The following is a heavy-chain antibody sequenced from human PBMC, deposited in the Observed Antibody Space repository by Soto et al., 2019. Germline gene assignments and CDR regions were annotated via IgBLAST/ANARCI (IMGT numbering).Heavy chain of an antibody. D-gene: IGHD6-13*01. CDR2: IYYTGST. CDR1: GGSISSYY. CDR3: ARGGYTKIGYGLDV. J-gene: IGHJ6*02. V-gene: IGHV4-59*01. Sequence: SETLSLTCTVSGGSISSYYWSWIRQPPGKGLEWIGYIYYTGSTAYNPSLKSRVTISVDTSKNQFSLKLNSVTAADTAVYYCARGGYTKIGYGLDVWGQGTTVTVSS.